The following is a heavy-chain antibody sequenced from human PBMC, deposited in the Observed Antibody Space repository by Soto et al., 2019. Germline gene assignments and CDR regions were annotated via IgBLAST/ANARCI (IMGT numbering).Heavy chain of an antibody. CDR3: ASGRNLYYYYSYMDV. Sequence: SETLSLTCTVSGGSLSSYYWSWIRQPPGKGLEWIGYIYYSGSTNYNPSLKSRVTISVDTSKNQFSLKLSSVTAADTAVYYCASGRNLYYYYSYMDVWGKGTTVTVSS. J-gene: IGHJ6*03. CDR1: GGSLSSYY. CDR2: IYYSGST. V-gene: IGHV4-59*01.